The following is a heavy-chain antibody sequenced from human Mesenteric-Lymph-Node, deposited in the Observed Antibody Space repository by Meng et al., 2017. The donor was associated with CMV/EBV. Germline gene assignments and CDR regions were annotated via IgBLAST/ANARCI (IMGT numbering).Heavy chain of an antibody. CDR2: IIPNFATV. Sequence: SCKASGGTFGSFTIIWVRQAPGQGLEWMGGIIPNFATVNYAQRFQDRVAISADESTGTTYMELRSLRSDDTAVYYCARIQDWGSLGDYWGQGTLVTVSS. V-gene: IGHV1-69*01. D-gene: IGHD7-27*01. J-gene: IGHJ4*02. CDR1: GGTFGSFT. CDR3: ARIQDWGSLGDY.